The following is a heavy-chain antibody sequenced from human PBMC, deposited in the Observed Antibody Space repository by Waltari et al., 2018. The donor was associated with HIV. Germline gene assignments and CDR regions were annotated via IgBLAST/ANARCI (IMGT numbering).Heavy chain of an antibody. D-gene: IGHD6-13*01. CDR2: VNHVGSA. J-gene: IGHJ6*02. V-gene: IGHV4-34*01. Sequence: VRLDSWGTGPLKPSEPLSLSCSVYGGSFSGYYWSWIRQFPERGLEWIAEVNHVGSAKYNPSLESRVSISVDTSKKQFYLKVRSVTAADTAVYYCVRGYAAAAPYYGLDVWGQGTAVSVSS. CDR1: GGSFSGYY. CDR3: VRGYAAAAPYYGLDV.